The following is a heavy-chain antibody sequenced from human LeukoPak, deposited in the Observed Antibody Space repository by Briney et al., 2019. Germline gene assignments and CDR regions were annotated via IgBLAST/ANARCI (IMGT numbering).Heavy chain of an antibody. V-gene: IGHV3-30*04. Sequence: GGSLRLSCAAPGFTFSSYAMHWVRQAPGKGLEWVAVISYDGSNKYYADSVKGRFTISRDNSKNTLYLQMNSLRAEDTAVYYCARDRATYYYGMDVWGQGTTATVSS. CDR3: ARDRATYYYGMDV. J-gene: IGHJ6*02. CDR1: GFTFSSYA. CDR2: ISYDGSNK. D-gene: IGHD3-10*01.